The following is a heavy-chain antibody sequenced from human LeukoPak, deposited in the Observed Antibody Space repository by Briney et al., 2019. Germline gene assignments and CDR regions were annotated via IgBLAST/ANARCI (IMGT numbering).Heavy chain of an antibody. CDR3: ARDDSSGYYGLGAFDI. Sequence: PGGSLRLSCAASGFTFSSYSMNWVRQAPGKGLEWVSSISSSSSYIYYADSVKGRFTISRDNAKNSLYLQMNSLRAEDTAVYYCARDDSSGYYGLGAFDIWGQGTMVTASS. CDR2: ISSSSSYI. D-gene: IGHD3-22*01. CDR1: GFTFSSYS. J-gene: IGHJ3*02. V-gene: IGHV3-21*01.